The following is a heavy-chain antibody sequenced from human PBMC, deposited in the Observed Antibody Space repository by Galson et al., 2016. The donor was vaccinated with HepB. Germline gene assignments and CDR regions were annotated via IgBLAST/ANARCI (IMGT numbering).Heavy chain of an antibody. CDR2: ISAHNDNT. V-gene: IGHV1-18*01. CDR1: GYTFTSYG. J-gene: IGHJ6*02. D-gene: IGHD6-13*01. Sequence: SVKVSCKASGYTFTSYGISWVRQAPGQGLEWMGWISAHNDNTNFAQKLQGRVTMTTDTSTSTAYMELRSLRSDDTAVYYCARDRQLVGRVGYYYYGMDVWGQGTTVTGSS. CDR3: ARDRQLVGRVGYYYYGMDV.